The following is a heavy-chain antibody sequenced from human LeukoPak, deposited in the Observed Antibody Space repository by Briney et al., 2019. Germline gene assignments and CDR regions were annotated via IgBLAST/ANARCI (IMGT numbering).Heavy chain of an antibody. Sequence: PGGSLRLSCAASGFTFSSYWMTWVRQAPGKGLEWVANIKQDGSEKYCVDSVKGRFTISRDNAKNSLYLQMNSLRAEDTAVYYCVSPATVTTWAYAFDIWGQGTMVTVSS. J-gene: IGHJ3*02. CDR1: GFTFSSYW. CDR2: IKQDGSEK. V-gene: IGHV3-7*01. CDR3: VSPATVTTWAYAFDI. D-gene: IGHD4-17*01.